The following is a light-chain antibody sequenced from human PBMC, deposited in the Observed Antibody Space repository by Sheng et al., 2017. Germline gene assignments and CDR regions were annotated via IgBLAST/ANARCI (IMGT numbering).Light chain of an antibody. CDR3: AAWDDSLNGPV. V-gene: IGLV1-44*01. Sequence: QSVLTQPPSASGTPGQRVTISCSGSSSNIGSSVVNWYQHFPGTAPKLLIHSNSQRPSGVPDRFSGSKSGTSASLAISGLQSEDEADYYCAAWDDSLNGPVFGGGTKLTVL. J-gene: IGLJ3*02. CDR2: SNS. CDR1: SSNIGSSV.